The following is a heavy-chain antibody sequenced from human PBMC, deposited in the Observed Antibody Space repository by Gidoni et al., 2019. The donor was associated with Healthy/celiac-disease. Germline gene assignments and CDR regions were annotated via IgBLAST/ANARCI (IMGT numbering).Heavy chain of an antibody. V-gene: IGHV2-5*01. J-gene: IGHJ4*02. CDR2: IYWNDDK. CDR3: AHRNKIAAGDQFDY. Sequence: QITLKESGPTLVKPTQTLTLTCPFSGFSLSTSGVGVGWIRQPPGKALEWLALIYWNDDKRYSPSLKSRLTITKDTSKNQVVLTMTNMDPVDTATYYCAHRNKIAAGDQFDYWGQGTLVTVSS. CDR1: GFSLSTSGVG. D-gene: IGHD6-13*01.